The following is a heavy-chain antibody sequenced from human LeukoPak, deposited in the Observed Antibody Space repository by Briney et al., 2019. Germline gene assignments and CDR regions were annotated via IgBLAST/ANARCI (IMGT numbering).Heavy chain of an antibody. D-gene: IGHD1-26*01. CDR1: GFTFSSYA. CDR2: ISGSGDST. Sequence: PGGSLRLSCAASGFTFSSYAMSWVRQAPGKGLEWVSAISGSGDSTYYGDSVKGRFTISRDNSKNTLYLQMNSLRAEDTAVYYCAKENHGIVGATTLIDYWGQGTLVTVSS. CDR3: AKENHGIVGATTLIDY. J-gene: IGHJ4*02. V-gene: IGHV3-23*01.